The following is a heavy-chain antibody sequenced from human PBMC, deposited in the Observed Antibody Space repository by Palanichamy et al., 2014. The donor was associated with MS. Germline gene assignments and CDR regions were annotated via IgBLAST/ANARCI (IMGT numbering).Heavy chain of an antibody. V-gene: IGHV5-51*01. CDR1: GYSFSNYW. J-gene: IGHJ4*02. D-gene: IGHD1-26*01. CDR3: ARRLYRASPNPFDY. Sequence: EVQLVQSGAEVKKPGESLKISCKASGYSFSNYWIAWVRQMPGKGLEWVGIIYPDASDTRYSPSFQGQVTISADKSISTAYLQWSSLKASDTAMYYCARRLYRASPNPFDYWGQGTRVTVSS. CDR2: IYPDASDT.